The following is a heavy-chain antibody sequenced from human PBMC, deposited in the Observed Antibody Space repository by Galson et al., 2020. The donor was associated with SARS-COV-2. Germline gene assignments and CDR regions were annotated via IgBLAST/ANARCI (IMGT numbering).Heavy chain of an antibody. J-gene: IGHJ4*02. Sequence: SETLSLTCTVSGGSITSHYWSWIRQPPGKGLEWVGYLYYSGSTSYNPSLKSRVTISIDTSKKQFSLKLRSVTAADTAVYYCASGYTSDWYYVDYWGQGTLVTVSS. CDR2: LYYSGST. D-gene: IGHD6-19*01. CDR3: ASGYTSDWYYVDY. CDR1: GGSITSHY. V-gene: IGHV4-59*11.